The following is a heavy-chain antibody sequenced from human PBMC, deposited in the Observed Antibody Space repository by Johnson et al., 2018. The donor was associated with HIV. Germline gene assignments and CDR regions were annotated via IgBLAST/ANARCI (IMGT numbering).Heavy chain of an antibody. CDR2: INWNGGST. D-gene: IGHD5-24*01. J-gene: IGHJ3*02. V-gene: IGHV3-20*04. Sequence: VQLVESGGGVVRPGGSLRLSCAASEFTFDDYGMSWVRQAPGKGLEWVSGINWNGGSTGYADSVKGRFTISRDNAKNSLYLQMNSLRAEDTALYYCARACRDGYTCDAFDIWGQGTMVTVSS. CDR3: ARACRDGYTCDAFDI. CDR1: EFTFDDYG.